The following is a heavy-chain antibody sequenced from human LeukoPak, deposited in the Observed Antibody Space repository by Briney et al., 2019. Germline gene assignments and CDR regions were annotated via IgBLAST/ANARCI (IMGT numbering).Heavy chain of an antibody. CDR3: ARDSRSHCGTAACDY. D-gene: IGHD2-8*02. V-gene: IGHV3-48*02. CDR2: IRSSSTTI. CDR1: GFTFSTSS. J-gene: IGHJ4*02. Sequence: GGSLRLSCAASGFTFSTSSMNWVRQAPGKGLEYVSYIRSSSTTIYYADSVKGRFTISRDNANNSLYLQMNSLRDEDTAVFFCARDSRSHCGTAACDYWGQGTLVTVSS.